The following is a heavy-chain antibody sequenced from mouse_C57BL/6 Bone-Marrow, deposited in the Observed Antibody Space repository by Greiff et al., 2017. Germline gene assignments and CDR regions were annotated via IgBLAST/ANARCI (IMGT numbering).Heavy chain of an antibody. CDR2: IDPSDSYT. J-gene: IGHJ2*01. V-gene: IGHV1-59*01. CDR3: ARRDYGLDY. D-gene: IGHD2-4*01. CDR1: GYTFTSYW. Sequence: QVQLKQSGAELVRPGTSVKLSCKASGYTFTSYWMHWVKQRPGQGLEWIGVIDPSDSYTNYNQKFKGKATLTVDTSSSTAYMQLSSLTSEDSAVYYCARRDYGLDYWGQGTTLTVSS.